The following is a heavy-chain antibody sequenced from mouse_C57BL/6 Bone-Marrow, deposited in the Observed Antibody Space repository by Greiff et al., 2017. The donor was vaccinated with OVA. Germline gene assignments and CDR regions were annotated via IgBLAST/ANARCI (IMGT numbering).Heavy chain of an antibody. D-gene: IGHD1-1*01. CDR3: ARCNYYGSSYVYAMDY. V-gene: IGHV1-26*01. CDR2: INPNNGGT. J-gene: IGHJ4*01. Sequence: VQLQQSGPELVKPGASVKISCKASGYTFTDYYMNWVKQSHGKSLEWIGDINPNNGGTSYNQKFKGKATLTVDKSSSTAYMELRSLTSEDSAVYYCARCNYYGSSYVYAMDYWGQGTSVTVSS. CDR1: GYTFTDYY.